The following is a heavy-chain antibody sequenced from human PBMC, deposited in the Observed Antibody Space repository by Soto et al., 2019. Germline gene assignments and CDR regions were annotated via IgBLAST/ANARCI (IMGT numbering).Heavy chain of an antibody. D-gene: IGHD3-22*01. CDR3: ATDYDSSGSDAFDS. CDR1: RYTLTELS. J-gene: IGHJ3*02. Sequence: SVKVSCKVSRYTLTELSMHWVRQAPGKGLEWMGGFDPEDGETIYAQKFKGRVTMTEDTSTDTAYMELSSLRSEDTAVYYCATDYDSSGSDAFDSWYQGRMLTV. V-gene: IGHV1-24*01. CDR2: FDPEDGET.